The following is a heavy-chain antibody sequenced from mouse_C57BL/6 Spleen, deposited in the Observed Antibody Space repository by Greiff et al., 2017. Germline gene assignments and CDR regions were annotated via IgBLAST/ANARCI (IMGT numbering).Heavy chain of an antibody. CDR1: GYAFTNFL. CDR2: FSLGSGGT. CDR3: ARGEFFYYYGNGAY. J-gene: IGHJ3*01. Sequence: AQLQQSGAALVRPGTSVPVSSKSSGYAFTNFLLAWVKQRPGQGLEWIGVFSLGSGGTNYNVTFKCKATLSADKSSSTVYMQLSSLTSEDSAVYFCARGEFFYYYGNGAYWGQGTLVTVSA. V-gene: IGHV1-54*01. D-gene: IGHD1-1*01.